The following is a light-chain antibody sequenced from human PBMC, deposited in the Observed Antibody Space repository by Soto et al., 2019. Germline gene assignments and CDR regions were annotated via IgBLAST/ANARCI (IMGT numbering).Light chain of an antibody. CDR1: SSNVGNDY. CDR3: GAWDSSLSAVV. Sequence: QSVLTQPPSVSAAPGQKVTISCSGSSSNVGNDYVAWYKQFPGTAPKLLIYESYKRPSGIPGRFSGSKSGTSATLGISGLQTGDEADYYCGAWDSSLSAVVFGGGTKGTVL. V-gene: IGLV1-51*01. J-gene: IGLJ2*01. CDR2: ESY.